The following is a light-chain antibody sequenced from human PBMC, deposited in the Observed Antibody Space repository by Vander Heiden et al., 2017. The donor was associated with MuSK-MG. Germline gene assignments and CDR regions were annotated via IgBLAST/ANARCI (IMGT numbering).Light chain of an antibody. CDR3: SSYTGSTTVV. CDR1: SSDIGDYGY. CDR2: DVS. Sequence: QSALTQPASVYGSPGQSITISCTGTSSDIGDYGYVSWYQQHPGKAPKLMIYDVSNRPSGISIRFSGSKSGNTASLTISGLQAEDEADYYCSSYTGSTTVVFGGGTKLTVL. J-gene: IGLJ2*01. V-gene: IGLV2-14*01.